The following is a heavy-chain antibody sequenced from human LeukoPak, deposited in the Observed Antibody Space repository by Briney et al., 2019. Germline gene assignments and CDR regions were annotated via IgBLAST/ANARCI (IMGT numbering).Heavy chain of an antibody. CDR2: IYYSGST. V-gene: IGHV4-31*03. CDR1: GGSISSGGYY. Sequence: PSETLSLTCTVSGGSISSGGYYWSWIRQHPGKGLEWIGYIYYSGSTYYNPSLKSRVTISVDTSKNQFSLKLSSVTAADAAVYYCARDQHDYVWGSHPGDYWGQGTLVTVSS. D-gene: IGHD3-16*01. CDR3: ARDQHDYVWGSHPGDY. J-gene: IGHJ4*02.